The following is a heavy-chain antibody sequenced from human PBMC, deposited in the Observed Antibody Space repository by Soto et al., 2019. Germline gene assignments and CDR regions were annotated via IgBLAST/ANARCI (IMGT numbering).Heavy chain of an antibody. CDR2: INGDATST. V-gene: IGHV3-74*01. J-gene: IGHJ6*02. Sequence: QLVESGGGLVQPGGSLRLSCAASGFTLNNYWMHWVRQAPGMGLVWVSRINGDATSTSYADSVKGRFTISRDDAENPLYLQMNSLRAEDTALYYCARGDIAAETFFYYYGMDLWGQGTTVTVS. D-gene: IGHD6-13*01. CDR1: GFTLNNYW. CDR3: ARGDIAAETFFYYYGMDL.